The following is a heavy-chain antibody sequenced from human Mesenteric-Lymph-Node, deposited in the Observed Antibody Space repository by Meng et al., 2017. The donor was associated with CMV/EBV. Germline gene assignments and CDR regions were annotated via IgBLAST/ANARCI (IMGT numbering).Heavy chain of an antibody. Sequence: FSGYYWSWIRQPPGKGLEWIGEINHSGSTNYTPSLKSRVTISVDTSKNQFSLKLSSVTAADTAVYYCARVMYYDFWSGYSGRHYFDYWGQGTLVTVSS. J-gene: IGHJ4*02. CDR1: FSGYY. V-gene: IGHV4-34*01. CDR3: ARVMYYDFWSGYSGRHYFDY. D-gene: IGHD3-3*01. CDR2: INHSGST.